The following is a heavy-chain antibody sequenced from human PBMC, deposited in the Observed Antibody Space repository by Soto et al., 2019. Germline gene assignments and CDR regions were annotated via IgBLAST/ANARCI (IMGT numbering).Heavy chain of an antibody. CDR2: ISSYNGDT. Sequence: QVQLVQSGAEVKKPGASVKVSCKTSGYTFTNYDLTWVRQAPGQGLEWMGSISSYNGDTNYAQKLQGRVTLTTDTSTTTAYRELTSLTSDDTAVYFCARGWELEYWGQGTLVSVSS. CDR3: ARGWELEY. J-gene: IGHJ4*02. CDR1: GYTFTNYD. D-gene: IGHD1-26*01. V-gene: IGHV1-18*01.